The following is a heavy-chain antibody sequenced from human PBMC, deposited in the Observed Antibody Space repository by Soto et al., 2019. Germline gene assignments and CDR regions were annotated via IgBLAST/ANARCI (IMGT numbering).Heavy chain of an antibody. V-gene: IGHV4-4*07. CDR1: GGTISGYY. CDR2: IYSSGNT. Sequence: SETLSLTFSVSGGTISGYYWTWIRQPAGKGLEWIGRIYSSGNTKYNPSIQSRVTISVDTSKNQFSLKLSSVTAADTAVYYCARSPDWGSAPNWFDPWRQGTLVTVSS. D-gene: IGHD7-27*01. CDR3: ARSPDWGSAPNWFDP. J-gene: IGHJ5*02.